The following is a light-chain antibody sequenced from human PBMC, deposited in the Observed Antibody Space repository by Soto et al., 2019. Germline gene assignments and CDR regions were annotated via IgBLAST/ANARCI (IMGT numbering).Light chain of an antibody. CDR3: QQYGSSIT. Sequence: EIVLTQSPGTVSLSPGEGAALSCRASQSVSSYLAWYQHKPGQAPRLLIYDASNRATGIPDRFSGSGSGTDFTLTINRLQPEDFAVHSCQQYGSSITFGQGTRLEIK. J-gene: IGKJ5*01. CDR2: DAS. CDR1: QSVSSY. V-gene: IGKV3-20*01.